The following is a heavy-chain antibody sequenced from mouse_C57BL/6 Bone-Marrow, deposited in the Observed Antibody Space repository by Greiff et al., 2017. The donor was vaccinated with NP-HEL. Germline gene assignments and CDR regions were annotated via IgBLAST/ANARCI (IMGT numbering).Heavy chain of an antibody. CDR1: GFTFSSYG. CDR2: ISSGGSYP. J-gene: IGHJ3*01. D-gene: IGHD1-1*01. V-gene: IGHV5-6*01. Sequence: EVQLVESGGDLVKPGGSLKLSCAASGFTFSSYGMSWVRQTPDKRLEWVATISSGGSYPYYPDSVKGRFTISRDNAKNTLYLQMSSLKSEDTAMYYCTRRDYYGSSWAWFAYWGQGTLVTVSA. CDR3: TRRDYYGSSWAWFAY.